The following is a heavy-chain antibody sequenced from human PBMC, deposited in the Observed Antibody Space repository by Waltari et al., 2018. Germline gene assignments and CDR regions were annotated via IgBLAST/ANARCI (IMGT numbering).Heavy chain of an antibody. V-gene: IGHV4-59*01. CDR2: IYYSGST. Sequence: QVQLQESGPGLVKPSETLSLTCTVSGGSISSYYWSWIRQPPGKGREWIGYIYYSGSTNYNPSLKSRVTISVDTSKNQFSLKLSSVTAADTAVYYCARGEVMITFGGVIAPGAFDIWGQGTMVTVSS. J-gene: IGHJ3*02. CDR1: GGSISSYY. CDR3: ARGEVMITFGGVIAPGAFDI. D-gene: IGHD3-16*02.